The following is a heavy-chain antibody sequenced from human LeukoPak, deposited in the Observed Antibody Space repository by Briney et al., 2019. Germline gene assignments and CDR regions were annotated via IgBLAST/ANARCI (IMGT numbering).Heavy chain of an antibody. V-gene: IGHV1-2*06. D-gene: IGHD6-19*01. CDR2: INPNSGGT. Sequence: ASVKVSCKASGYTLTAYYLHWVRQAPGQGLEWMGRINPNSGGTTYAQKFQGRVTMTRDTSIGTAYMELSSLRSDDTAVYYCAKEKSSGWHDAFDIWGQGTMVTVSS. CDR3: AKEKSSGWHDAFDI. J-gene: IGHJ3*02. CDR1: GYTLTAYY.